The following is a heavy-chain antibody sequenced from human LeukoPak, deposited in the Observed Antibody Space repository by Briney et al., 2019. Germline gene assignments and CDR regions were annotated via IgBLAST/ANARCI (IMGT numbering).Heavy chain of an antibody. CDR3: ARGFRGTVTRYYYYVDV. CDR1: GYSISSGYY. V-gene: IGHV4-38-2*02. CDR2: IYHSGST. D-gene: IGHD4-17*01. Sequence: SETLSLTCTVSGYSISSGYYWGWIRQPPGKGLEWIGSIYHSGSTYYNPSLKSRVTIPVDTSKNQFSLKLSSVTAADTAVYYCARGFRGTVTRYYYYVDVRGKGTTVTVSS. J-gene: IGHJ6*03.